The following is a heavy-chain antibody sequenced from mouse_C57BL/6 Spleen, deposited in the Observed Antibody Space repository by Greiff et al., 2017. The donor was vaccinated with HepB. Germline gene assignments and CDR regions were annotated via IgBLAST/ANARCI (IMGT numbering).Heavy chain of an antibody. CDR3: ARKGDYEDY. V-gene: IGHV1-82*01. CDR1: GYAFSSSW. Sequence: VQRVESGPELVKPGASVKISCKASGYAFSSSWMNWVKQRPGKGLEWIGRIYPGDGDTNYNGKFKGKATLTADKSSSTAYMQLSSLTSEDSAVYFCARKGDYEDYWGQGTTLTVSS. J-gene: IGHJ2*01. CDR2: IYPGDGDT. D-gene: IGHD2-4*01.